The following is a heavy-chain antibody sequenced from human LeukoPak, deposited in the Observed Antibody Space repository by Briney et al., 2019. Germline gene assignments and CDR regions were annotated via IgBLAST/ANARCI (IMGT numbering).Heavy chain of an antibody. V-gene: IGHV4-34*01. J-gene: IGHJ6*03. CDR1: GGSFSGYY. Sequence: PSETLSLTCAVYGGSFSGYYWTWIRQPPGKWLEWIGEINHSGSTNYNPSLKSRVTISVDTSKNQFSLKLSSVTAADTAAYYCARLGYCSGGSCYYYYYMDVWGKGTTVTVSS. CDR3: ARLGYCSGGSCYYYYYMDV. D-gene: IGHD2-15*01. CDR2: INHSGST.